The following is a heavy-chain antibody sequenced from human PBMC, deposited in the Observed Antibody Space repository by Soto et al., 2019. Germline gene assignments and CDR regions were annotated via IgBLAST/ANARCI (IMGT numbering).Heavy chain of an antibody. J-gene: IGHJ4*02. CDR2: NYHSGTT. V-gene: IGHV4-59*01. Sequence: SETLSLTCAVSGVPIITYYCIFIRHPPWKGLEWIGYNYHSGTTNYNPSLKSRVTISVDTSKNQFSLRLTSVTAADTAIYYCVREAYIGYGHAIDYWGQGTLVTVSS. CDR3: VREAYIGYGHAIDY. CDR1: GVPIITYY. D-gene: IGHD5-12*01.